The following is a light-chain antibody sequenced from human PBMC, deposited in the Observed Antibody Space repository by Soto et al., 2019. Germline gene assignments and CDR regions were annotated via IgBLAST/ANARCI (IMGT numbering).Light chain of an antibody. Sequence: DIPMTQSPSSLSASVGDRVTITCRASQSISSYLNWYQQKPGKAPKLLIYAASSLQSGVPSRFSGSGSGTDFTPTISSLQPEDFAAYYCQQSYSTPWFTFGPGTKVDIK. J-gene: IGKJ3*01. V-gene: IGKV1-39*01. CDR2: AAS. CDR1: QSISSY. CDR3: QQSYSTPWFT.